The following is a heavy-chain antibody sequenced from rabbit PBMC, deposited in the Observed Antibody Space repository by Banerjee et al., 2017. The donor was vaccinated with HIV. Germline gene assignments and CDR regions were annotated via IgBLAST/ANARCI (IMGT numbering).Heavy chain of an antibody. CDR3: ARDRYAGHGATGYGFGL. D-gene: IGHD4-2*01. V-gene: IGHV1S40*01. Sequence: QSLEESGGGLVKPGGTLTLTCKASGIDFSSYYYMCWVRQAPGKGLEWIACIYTGDGNTYYASWAKGRFTISKTSSTTVTLQMTSLTAADTATYFCARDRYAGHGATGYGFGLWGPGTLVTVS. J-gene: IGHJ4*01. CDR1: GIDFSSYYY. CDR2: IYTGDGNT.